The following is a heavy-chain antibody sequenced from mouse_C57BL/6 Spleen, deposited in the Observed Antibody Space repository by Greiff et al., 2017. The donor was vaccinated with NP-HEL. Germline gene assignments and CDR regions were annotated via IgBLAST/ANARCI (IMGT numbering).Heavy chain of an antibody. J-gene: IGHJ2*01. Sequence: QVQLQQPGTELVKPGASVKLSCKASGYTFTSYWMHWVKQRPGQGLEWIGNINPSNGGTNYNEKFKSKATLTVDKSSSTAYLQLSSLTSEDSAVYYCARGSFYYDYEFDYWGQGTTLTVSS. CDR3: ARGSFYYDYEFDY. D-gene: IGHD2-4*01. CDR1: GYTFTSYW. V-gene: IGHV1-53*01. CDR2: INPSNGGT.